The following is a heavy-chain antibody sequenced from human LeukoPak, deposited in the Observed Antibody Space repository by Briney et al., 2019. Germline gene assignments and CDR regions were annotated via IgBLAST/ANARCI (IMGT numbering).Heavy chain of an antibody. V-gene: IGHV1-18*01. CDR3: ARVDSSGPFDY. CDR2: ISAYNGST. D-gene: IGHD6-19*01. J-gene: IGHJ4*02. Sequence: ASVKVSCKASDFSFTSYGMSWVRQAPGQGLEWMGWISAYNGSTKYAQKLQGRVTMTTDTSTSTAYMELRSLRSDDTAVYYCARVDSSGPFDYWGQGTLVTVSS. CDR1: DFSFTSYG.